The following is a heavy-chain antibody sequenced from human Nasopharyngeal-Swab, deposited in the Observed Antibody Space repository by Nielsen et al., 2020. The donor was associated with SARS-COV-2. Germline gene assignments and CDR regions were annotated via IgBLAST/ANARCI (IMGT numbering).Heavy chain of an antibody. CDR2: MNPNSGNT. J-gene: IGHJ6*03. V-gene: IGHV1-8*01. Sequence: WGRQAPGQRLEWMGWMNPNSGNTGYAQKFQGRVTMTRNTSISTAYMELSSLRSEDTAVYYCARGPYYYDSSGYRAYYYYMDVWGKGTTVTVSS. D-gene: IGHD3-22*01. CDR3: ARGPYYYDSSGYRAYYYYMDV.